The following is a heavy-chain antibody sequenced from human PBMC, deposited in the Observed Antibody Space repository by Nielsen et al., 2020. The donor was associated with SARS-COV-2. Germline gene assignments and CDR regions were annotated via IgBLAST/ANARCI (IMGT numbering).Heavy chain of an antibody. Sequence: GGSLRLSCAASGFTFSSYAMSWVRQAPGKGLEWVSVIYSGGSSTYYADSVKGRFTISRDNSKNTLYLQMNSLRAEDTAVYYCASLYVDTTMVATFWGQGTLVTVSS. CDR1: GFTFSSYA. D-gene: IGHD5-18*01. CDR2: IYSGGSST. J-gene: IGHJ4*02. V-gene: IGHV3-23*03. CDR3: ASLYVDTTMVATF.